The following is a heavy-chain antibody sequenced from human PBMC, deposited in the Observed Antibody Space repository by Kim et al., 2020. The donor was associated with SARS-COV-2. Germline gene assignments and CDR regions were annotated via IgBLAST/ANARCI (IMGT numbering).Heavy chain of an antibody. CDR3: AREPSLRYSSGWYFDY. J-gene: IGHJ4*02. Sequence: SVKVSCKASGGTFSSYAISWVRQAPGQGLEWMGGIIPIFGTANYAQKFQGRVTITADESTSTAYMELSSLRSEDTAVYYCAREPSLRYSSGWYFDYWGQGTLVTVSS. CDR2: IIPIFGTA. V-gene: IGHV1-69*13. D-gene: IGHD6-19*01. CDR1: GGTFSSYA.